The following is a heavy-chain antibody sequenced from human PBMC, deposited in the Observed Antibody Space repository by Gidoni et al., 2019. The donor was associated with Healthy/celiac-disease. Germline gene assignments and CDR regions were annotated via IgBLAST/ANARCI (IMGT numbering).Heavy chain of an antibody. J-gene: IGHJ6*02. V-gene: IGHV1-8*01. Sequence: QVQLVQSGAEVKKPGASVKVSCKASGYTFTSYVINWVRQATGQGLEWIGWMNPTSGNTGYAQKFQGRVTMTRNTSISTAYMELSSLRSEDTAVYYCARDIVLMVYARGGMDVWGQGTTVTVSS. CDR3: ARDIVLMVYARGGMDV. D-gene: IGHD2-8*01. CDR1: GYTFTSYV. CDR2: MNPTSGNT.